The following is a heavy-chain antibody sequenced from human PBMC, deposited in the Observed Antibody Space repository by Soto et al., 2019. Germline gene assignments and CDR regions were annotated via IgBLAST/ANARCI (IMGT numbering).Heavy chain of an antibody. CDR3: ASGSQWLDY. V-gene: IGHV4-34*01. D-gene: IGHD6-19*01. Sequence: SETLSLTCTVYGGSLSGYYWSWIRQPPGKGLEWIGEINHSGTTIYNPSLKSRVTISVDTSKNQFSLRLSSVTAADTAVYYCASGSQWLDYWGQGTLVTVSS. J-gene: IGHJ4*02. CDR1: GGSLSGYY. CDR2: INHSGTT.